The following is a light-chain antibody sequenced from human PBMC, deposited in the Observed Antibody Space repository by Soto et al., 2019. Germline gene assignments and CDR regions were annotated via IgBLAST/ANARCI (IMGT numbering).Light chain of an antibody. J-gene: IGKJ1*01. CDR2: AAS. CDR3: QQSYKAPT. CDR1: QSISSF. Sequence: DLQMTQSPSSLSASVGDRVTITCRASQSISSFLNWYQQKEGKAPKLIIYAASSLQSGVPSRFSGSGSGTDFTLTISSLQPEDSATYYCQQSYKAPTFGQGTKVE. V-gene: IGKV1-39*01.